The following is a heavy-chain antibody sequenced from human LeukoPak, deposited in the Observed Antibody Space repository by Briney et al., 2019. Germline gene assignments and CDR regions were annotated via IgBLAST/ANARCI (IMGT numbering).Heavy chain of an antibody. J-gene: IGHJ4*02. V-gene: IGHV3-21*01. Sequence: GGSLRLSCAASGFTFSRYTMNWVRQAPGKGLEWVSSISSTSYYIYYADSVKGRFTISRDNAKKSLYLQMSSLRAEDTAVYYCARGLVTVTHFDYWGQGTLVTVSS. D-gene: IGHD4-11*01. CDR1: GFTFSRYT. CDR2: ISSTSYYI. CDR3: ARGLVTVTHFDY.